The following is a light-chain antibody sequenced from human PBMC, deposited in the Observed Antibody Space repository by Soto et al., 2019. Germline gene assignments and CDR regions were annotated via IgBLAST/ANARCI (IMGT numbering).Light chain of an antibody. V-gene: IGKV3-11*01. J-gene: IGKJ4*01. CDR3: QQRSIWPPLT. Sequence: EIVLTQSPATLSLSPGERATLSCRASQSVSSFLAWYQQKPGQAPRLLIFDASNRATGIPARFSGSGSGTDLPPTLSRLEPENFAIYYCQQRSIWPPLTFGGGTKVEIK. CDR2: DAS. CDR1: QSVSSF.